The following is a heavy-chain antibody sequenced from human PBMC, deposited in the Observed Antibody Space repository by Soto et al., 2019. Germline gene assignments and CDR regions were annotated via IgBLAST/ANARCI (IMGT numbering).Heavy chain of an antibody. Sequence: EVQLVESGGGLVQPGRSLRLSCAASGFTFDDYAMHWVRQAPGKGLEWVSGISWNSGSIGYADSVKGRFTISRDNAKNSLYLQMIRLRAEDTALYYYAKDIVWGDGDIRDAFDIWGQGTMVTVSS. D-gene: IGHD4-17*01. J-gene: IGHJ3*02. CDR3: AKDIVWGDGDIRDAFDI. V-gene: IGHV3-9*01. CDR2: ISWNSGSI. CDR1: GFTFDDYA.